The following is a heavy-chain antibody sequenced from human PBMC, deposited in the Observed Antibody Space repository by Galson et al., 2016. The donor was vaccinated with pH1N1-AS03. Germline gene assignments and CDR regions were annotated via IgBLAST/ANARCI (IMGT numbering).Heavy chain of an antibody. J-gene: IGHJ4*02. Sequence: SLRLSCAASGFTFSRYWMHWVRQAPGKGLVWVSHINEDGSTTRYADSVKGRFTISRDNSESPLYLQMNSLGDDDTAVYYCARDVGGPDDYWGQGTLVTVSS. D-gene: IGHD4-23*01. V-gene: IGHV3-74*01. CDR1: GFTFSRYW. CDR3: ARDVGGPDDY. CDR2: INEDGSTT.